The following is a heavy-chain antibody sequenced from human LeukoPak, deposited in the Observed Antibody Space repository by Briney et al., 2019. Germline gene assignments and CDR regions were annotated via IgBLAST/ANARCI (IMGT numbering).Heavy chain of an antibody. CDR3: ARGNTAMVFYYFDY. CDR1: GFTFSSYA. CDR2: INWNGGST. Sequence: GGSLRLSCAASGFTFSSYAMSWVRQAPGKGLEWVSGINWNGGSTGYADSVKGRFTISRHNAKNSLYLQMNSLRAEDTAMYYCARGNTAMVFYYFDYWGQGTLVTVSS. J-gene: IGHJ4*02. V-gene: IGHV3-20*04. D-gene: IGHD5-18*01.